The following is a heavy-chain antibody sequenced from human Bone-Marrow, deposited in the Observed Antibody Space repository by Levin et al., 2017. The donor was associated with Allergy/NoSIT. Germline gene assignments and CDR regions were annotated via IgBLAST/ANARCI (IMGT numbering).Heavy chain of an antibody. V-gene: IGHV1-46*01. CDR3: ARDRSGKTYFDH. D-gene: IGHD1/OR15-1a*01. Sequence: ASVKVSCKASGYTFTSYYMHWVRQAPGQGLEWMGIINPSDGSTSYAQKFQGRVTMTRDMSTCTVYMELSSLRSEDTAVYYCARDRSGKTYFDHWGQGSLVTVSS. CDR2: INPSDGST. CDR1: GYTFTSYY. J-gene: IGHJ4*02.